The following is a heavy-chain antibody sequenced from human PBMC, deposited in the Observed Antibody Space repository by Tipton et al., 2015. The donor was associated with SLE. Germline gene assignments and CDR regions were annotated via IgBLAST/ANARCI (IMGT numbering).Heavy chain of an antibody. CDR3: ARDAYGDSTVLLDY. CDR1: GFAFSFHT. Sequence: SLRLSCTASGFAFSFHTMTWVRQAPGKGLEWVSGVTNNGGTTWYADSVKGRFTISRDNSKNTLYLQMNNLRPEDTAVYYCARDAYGDSTVLLDYWGQGTLVTVSS. V-gene: IGHV3-23*01. J-gene: IGHJ4*02. CDR2: VTNNGGTT. D-gene: IGHD4-17*01.